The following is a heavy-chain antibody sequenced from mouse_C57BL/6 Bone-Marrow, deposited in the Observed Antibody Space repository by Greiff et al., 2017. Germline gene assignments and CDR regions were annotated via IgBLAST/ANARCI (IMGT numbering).Heavy chain of an antibody. CDR1: GFTFSSYA. CDR3: ARRGLGDY. V-gene: IGHV5-4*03. D-gene: IGHD4-1*01. CDR2: ISDGGSYT. J-gene: IGHJ2*01. Sequence: EVMLVESGGGLVKPGGSLKLSCAASGFTFSSYAMSWVRQTPEKRLEWVATISDGGSYTYYPDNVKGRFTISRDNAKNNLYLQMSHLKSEDTAMYYCARRGLGDYWGQGTTLTVSS.